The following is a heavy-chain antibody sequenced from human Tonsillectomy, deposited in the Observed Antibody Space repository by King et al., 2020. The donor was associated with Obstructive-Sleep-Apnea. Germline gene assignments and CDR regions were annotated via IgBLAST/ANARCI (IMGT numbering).Heavy chain of an antibody. CDR1: GYTFATYG. V-gene: IGHV1-18*01. CDR2: ISAYNGNT. Sequence: QLVQSGAEVKKPGASVKVSCKASGYTFATYGIGWVRQAPGQGLEWMGWISAYNGNTNYAQNLQGRVTMTTDTSTNTAYMELRSLRSDDTAVYYCARGHSSSWYDWYFDLWGRGTLVTVSA. J-gene: IGHJ2*01. D-gene: IGHD6-13*01. CDR3: ARGHSSSWYDWYFDL.